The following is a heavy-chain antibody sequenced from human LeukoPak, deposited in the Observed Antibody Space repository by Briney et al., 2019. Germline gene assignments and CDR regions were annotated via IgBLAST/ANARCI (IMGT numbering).Heavy chain of an antibody. Sequence: GGSLRLSCAVSGITLSNYGMSWVRQAPGKGLEWVAGISDSGGRTNYADSVKGRFTISRDNPKNTLYLQMNSLRAEDTAVYYCVRGEQLNYFVYWGQGTLVTVSS. CDR2: ISDSGGRT. V-gene: IGHV3-23*01. D-gene: IGHD1-26*01. J-gene: IGHJ4*02. CDR3: VRGEQLNYFVY. CDR1: GITLSNYG.